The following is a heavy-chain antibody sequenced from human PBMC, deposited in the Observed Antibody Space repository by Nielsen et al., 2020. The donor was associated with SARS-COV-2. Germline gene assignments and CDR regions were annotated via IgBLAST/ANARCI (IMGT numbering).Heavy chain of an antibody. V-gene: IGHV1-69*01. Sequence: WVRQAPGQGLEWMGGIIPIFGTANDAQKFQGRVTITADESTSTAYMELSSLRSEDTAVYYCAREYYDYVWGSYRSRGELDYWGQGTLVTVSS. CDR3: AREYYDYVWGSYRSRGELDY. J-gene: IGHJ4*02. D-gene: IGHD3-16*02. CDR2: IIPIFGTA.